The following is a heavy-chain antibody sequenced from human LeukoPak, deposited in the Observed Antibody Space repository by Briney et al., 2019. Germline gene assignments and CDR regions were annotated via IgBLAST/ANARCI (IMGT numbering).Heavy chain of an antibody. V-gene: IGHV4-4*07. CDR2: IYTSGST. J-gene: IGHJ5*02. CDR1: GGSISSYY. CDR3: AGGGGSYQYNWFDP. Sequence: PSETLSLTCTVSGGSISSYYWSWIRQPAGKGLEWIGRIYTSGSTNYNPSLKSRVTMSVDTSKNQFSLKLSSVTAADTAVYYCAGGGGSYQYNWFDPWGQGTLVTVSS. D-gene: IGHD1-26*01.